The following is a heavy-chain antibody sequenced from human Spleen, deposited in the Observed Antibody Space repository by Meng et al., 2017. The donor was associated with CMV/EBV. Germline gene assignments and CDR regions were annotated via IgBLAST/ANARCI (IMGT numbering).Heavy chain of an antibody. J-gene: IGHJ3*02. V-gene: IGHV3-30-3*01. CDR1: GFSFSSYG. Sequence: GGSLRLSCAASGFSFSSYGMHWVRQAPGKGLEWVAFISYDGSSKYYRDSVKGRFTISRDNSKNTMYLQMNSLRAEDTAVFYCARSPGPPGPLDIWGQGTMVTVSS. CDR3: ARSPGPPGPLDI. D-gene: IGHD2-2*01. CDR2: ISYDGSSK.